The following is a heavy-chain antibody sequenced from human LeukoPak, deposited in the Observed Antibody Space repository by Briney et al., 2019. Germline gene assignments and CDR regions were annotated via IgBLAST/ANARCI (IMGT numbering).Heavy chain of an antibody. CDR1: GGSFSGYY. J-gene: IGHJ6*03. Sequence: SETLSLTCAVYGGSFSGYYWSWIRQPPGQGLEWIGEINHSGSTNYNPSLNSRVTISVDTSKNQFSLRLSSVTAADTAVYYCASVRRGFGEFSKYYSYYYMDVWGKGTTVTISS. CDR2: INHSGST. V-gene: IGHV4-34*01. CDR3: ASVRRGFGEFSKYYSYYYMDV. D-gene: IGHD3-10*01.